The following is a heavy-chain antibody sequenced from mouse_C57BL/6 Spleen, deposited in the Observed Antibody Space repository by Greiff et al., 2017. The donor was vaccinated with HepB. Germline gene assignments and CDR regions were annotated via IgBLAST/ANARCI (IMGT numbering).Heavy chain of an antibody. CDR3: ARENPGRGFAY. CDR2: INPNNGGT. D-gene: IGHD3-1*01. J-gene: IGHJ3*01. CDR1: GYTFTDYY. Sequence: VQLKQSGPELVKPGASVKISCKASGYTFTDYYMNWVKQSHGKSLEWIGDINPNNGGTSYNQKFKGKATLTVDKSSSTAYMELRSLTSEDSAVYYCARENPGRGFAYWGQGTLVTVSA. V-gene: IGHV1-26*01.